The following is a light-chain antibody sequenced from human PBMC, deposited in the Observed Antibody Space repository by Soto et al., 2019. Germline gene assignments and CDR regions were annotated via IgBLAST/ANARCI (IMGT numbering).Light chain of an antibody. CDR1: QSISNW. Sequence: DIQMTQSPSTLPASVGDRVTITCRASQSISNWLAWYQQNPGTAPKLLIYHASTLESGVPSRFSGSGSGTEFTLTISSLQPDDFATYYCQQYMRYSFGQGTKVDIK. CDR2: HAS. J-gene: IGKJ1*01. V-gene: IGKV1-5*01. CDR3: QQYMRYS.